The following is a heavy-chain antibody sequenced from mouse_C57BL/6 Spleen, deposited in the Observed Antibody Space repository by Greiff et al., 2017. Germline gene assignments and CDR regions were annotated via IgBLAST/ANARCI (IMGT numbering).Heavy chain of an antibody. Sequence: VQLQQSGAELMKPGASVKLSCKATGYTFTGYWIEWVKQRPGHGLEWIGEILPGSGSTNYNEKFKGKATFTADTSSNTAYMQLSSLTTEDSAIYYCAKKGIHYYGSSYYFDYWGQGTTLTVSS. J-gene: IGHJ2*01. V-gene: IGHV1-9*01. CDR1: GYTFTGYW. D-gene: IGHD1-1*01. CDR3: AKKGIHYYGSSYYFDY. CDR2: ILPGSGST.